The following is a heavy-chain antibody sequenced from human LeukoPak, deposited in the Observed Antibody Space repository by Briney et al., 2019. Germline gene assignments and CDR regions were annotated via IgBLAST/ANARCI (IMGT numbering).Heavy chain of an antibody. V-gene: IGHV5-51*01. CDR2: IYPGDSDT. CDR1: GYSFTSYW. J-gene: IGHJ5*02. Sequence: GESLKISCKGSGYSFTSYWIGWVRQMPGKGLEWMGIIYPGDSDTRYSPSFQGQVTISADKSISTAYLQWSSLKASDTAMYYCARADYDFWSGYYNPPYNWFDPWGQGTLVTVSS. CDR3: ARADYDFWSGYYNPPYNWFDP. D-gene: IGHD3-3*01.